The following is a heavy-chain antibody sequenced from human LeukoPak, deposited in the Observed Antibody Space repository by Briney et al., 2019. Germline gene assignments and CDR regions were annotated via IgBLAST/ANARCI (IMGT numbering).Heavy chain of an antibody. Sequence: ASVKVSCKACGYTFTSYGISWVRQAPGQGLEWMGWISAYNGNTNYAQKLQGRVTMTTDTSTSTAYMELRSLRSDDTAVYYCARSYDSSGYYPDAFDIWGQGTMVTVSS. CDR1: GYTFTSYG. V-gene: IGHV1-18*01. CDR3: ARSYDSSGYYPDAFDI. D-gene: IGHD3-22*01. CDR2: ISAYNGNT. J-gene: IGHJ3*02.